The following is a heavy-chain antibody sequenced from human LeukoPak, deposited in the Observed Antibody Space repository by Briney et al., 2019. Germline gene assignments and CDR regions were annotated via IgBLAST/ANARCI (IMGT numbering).Heavy chain of an antibody. Sequence: SETLSLTCAVYGGSSSGYYWSWIRQPPGKGLEWIGEINHSGSTNYNPSLKSRVTISVDTSKNQFSLKLSSVTAADTAVYYCARGPYYYDSSGYLDDAFDIWGQGTMVTVSS. CDR3: ARGPYYYDSSGYLDDAFDI. D-gene: IGHD3-22*01. V-gene: IGHV4-34*01. CDR2: INHSGST. CDR1: GGSSSGYY. J-gene: IGHJ3*02.